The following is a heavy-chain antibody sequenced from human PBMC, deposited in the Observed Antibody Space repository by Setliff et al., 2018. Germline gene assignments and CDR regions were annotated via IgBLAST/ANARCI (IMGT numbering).Heavy chain of an antibody. V-gene: IGHV4-30-4*08. Sequence: PSETLSLTCTVSGDSISSGDYFWSWIRQPPGKGLEWIAYIYHSGSAYYNPSLKSRVTMSVDTSKNQFSLHLTSATAADTAVYYCAREVGTSTSSDAFDVWGQGTMVTVSS. CDR1: GDSISSGDYF. CDR2: IYHSGSA. J-gene: IGHJ3*01. D-gene: IGHD1-26*01. CDR3: AREVGTSTSSDAFDV.